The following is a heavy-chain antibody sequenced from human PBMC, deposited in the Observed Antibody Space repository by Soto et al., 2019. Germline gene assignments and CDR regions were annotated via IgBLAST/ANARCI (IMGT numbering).Heavy chain of an antibody. D-gene: IGHD1-1*01. CDR2: INHSGST. V-gene: IGHV4-34*01. CDR1: GGSFSGYY. CDR3: ARGRPRLEFDY. J-gene: IGHJ4*02. Sequence: SETMSLTCAVYGGSFSGYYWSWIRQPSGKGLEWIGEINHSGSTNYNPSLKSRVTISVDTSKNQFSLKLSSVTAADTAVYYCARGRPRLEFDYWGQGTLVTVSS.